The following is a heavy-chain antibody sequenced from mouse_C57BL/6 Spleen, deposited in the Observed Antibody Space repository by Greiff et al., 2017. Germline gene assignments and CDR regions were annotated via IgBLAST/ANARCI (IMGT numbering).Heavy chain of an antibody. CDR3: ARVGGGLLQYFEV. Sequence: EVKLVESGPGLAKPSQTLSLTCSVTGYSITSDYWNWIRKFPGNKLEYMGYISYSGSTYYNPSLKSRISITRDTSNNQYYLQLNSVTTEDTATYYCARVGGGLLQYFEVWGTGTTVTVSS. CDR1: GYSITSDY. J-gene: IGHJ1*03. V-gene: IGHV3-8*01. CDR2: ISYSGST. D-gene: IGHD1-1*01.